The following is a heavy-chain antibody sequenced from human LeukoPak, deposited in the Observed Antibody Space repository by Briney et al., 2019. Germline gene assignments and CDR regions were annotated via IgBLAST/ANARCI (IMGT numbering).Heavy chain of an antibody. D-gene: IGHD4-11*01. CDR2: IWSDGTIE. CDR1: GFTLSHFG. Sequence: GGSLRLSCAASGFTLSHFGMHWVRQAPGKGLEWVAFIWSDGTIEYYADSVKGRFSISRDNSKKTVSLQMNSLRAEDTAVYFGAKDAQRGFDYSNSLQYWGQGILVTVSS. J-gene: IGHJ4*02. CDR3: AKDAQRGFDYSNSLQY. V-gene: IGHV3-33*03.